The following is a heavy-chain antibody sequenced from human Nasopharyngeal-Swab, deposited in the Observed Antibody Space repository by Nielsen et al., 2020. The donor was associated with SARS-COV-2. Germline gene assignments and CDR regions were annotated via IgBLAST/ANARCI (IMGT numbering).Heavy chain of an antibody. CDR3: ARDRVLWFGENWFDP. D-gene: IGHD3-10*01. J-gene: IGHJ5*02. V-gene: IGHV3-33*01. CDR1: GFTFSNYV. CDR2: IWYDGSNK. Sequence: SLKISCAASGFTFSNYVMHWVRQAPGKGLEWVAVIWYDGSNKYYADSVKGRFTISRDNSKNTVYLQMNSLRAEDTAVYYCARDRVLWFGENWFDPWGQGTLVTVSS.